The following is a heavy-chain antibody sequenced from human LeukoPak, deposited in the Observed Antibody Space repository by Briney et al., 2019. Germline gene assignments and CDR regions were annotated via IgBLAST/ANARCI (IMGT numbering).Heavy chain of an antibody. CDR1: GFTFSDYY. CDR2: ISSSGSTI. V-gene: IGHV3-11*04. Sequence: PGGSLRLSCAASGFTFSDYYMSWIRQAPGKGLEWVSYISSSGSTIYYADSVKGRFTISRDNAKNSLYLQMNSLRAEDTAVYYCASPMREWLAAATLGGAFDIWGQGTMVTVSS. J-gene: IGHJ3*02. D-gene: IGHD3-3*01. CDR3: ASPMREWLAAATLGGAFDI.